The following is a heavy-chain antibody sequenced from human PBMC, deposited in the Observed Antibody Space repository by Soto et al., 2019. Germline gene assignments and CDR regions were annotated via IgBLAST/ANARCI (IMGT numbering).Heavy chain of an antibody. D-gene: IGHD3-9*01. CDR2: IYYSGST. J-gene: IGHJ6*03. V-gene: IGHV4-59*08. CDR1: GGSISSYY. CDR3: ARSNYDILTGYQQNYYYYYYMDV. Sequence: SETLSLTCTVSGGSISSYYWSWIRQPPGKGLEWIGYIYYSGSTNYNPSLKSRVTISVDTSKNQFSLKLSSVTAADTAVYYCARSNYDILTGYQQNYYYYYYMDVWGKGTTVTVSS.